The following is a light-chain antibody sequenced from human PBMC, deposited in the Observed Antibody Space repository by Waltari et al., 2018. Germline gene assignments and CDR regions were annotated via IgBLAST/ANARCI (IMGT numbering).Light chain of an antibody. CDR2: DVS. CDR1: SSDVGGYNS. J-gene: IGLJ2*01. CDR3: SSQSSDNVVL. V-gene: IGLV2-14*03. Sequence: QSALTQPASVSGSPGQSITISCTGTSSDVGGYNSVSWYQDHPGQAPKVIIYDVSDRPSGISERFAGSKSGNTASLTISGLQAEDAADYYCSSQSSDNVVLFGGGTKLTVL.